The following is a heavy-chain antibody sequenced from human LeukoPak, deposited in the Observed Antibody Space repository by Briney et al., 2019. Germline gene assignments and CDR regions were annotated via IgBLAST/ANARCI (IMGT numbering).Heavy chain of an antibody. J-gene: IGHJ4*02. Sequence: PGGSLRLSCAASEFTFSSYAMHWVRQAPGKGLDWVALISYDGSNEHHADSVKGRFTISRDNSKNTLYLQMNSLRVDDTAVYYCARDPGPYYSSGWYYFDYWGQGTLVTVSS. CDR3: ARDPGPYYSSGWYYFDY. CDR2: ISYDGSNE. CDR1: EFTFSSYA. V-gene: IGHV3-30-3*01. D-gene: IGHD6-19*01.